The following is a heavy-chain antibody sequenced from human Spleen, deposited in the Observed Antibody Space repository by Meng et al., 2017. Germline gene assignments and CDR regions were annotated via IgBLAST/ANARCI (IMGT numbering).Heavy chain of an antibody. CDR1: GGSFSDYY. J-gene: IGHJ4*02. CDR2: INHSGST. V-gene: IGHV4-34*01. CDR3: ARGPTTMAHDFDY. D-gene: IGHD4-11*01. Sequence: QVQLQQLGAGLLKPSETLSLTCAVYGGSFSDYYWSWIRQPPGKGLEWIGEINHSGSTNYNPSLESRATISVDTSQNNLSLKLSSVTAADSAVYYCARGPTTMAHDFDYWGQGTLVTVSS.